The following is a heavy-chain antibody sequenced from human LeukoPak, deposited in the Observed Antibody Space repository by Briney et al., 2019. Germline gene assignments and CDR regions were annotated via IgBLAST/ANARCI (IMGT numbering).Heavy chain of an antibody. Sequence: PGGSLRLSCAASGFTFSSYSMNWVRQAPGKGLEWVANIKEDGSEKYYVDSVKGRFTISRDNAKNSLYLQMNSLRAEDTAVYYCARDSGPGTTSPHYYGMDVWGQGTTVTVSS. V-gene: IGHV3-7*03. CDR1: GFTFSSYS. J-gene: IGHJ6*02. CDR2: IKEDGSEK. CDR3: ARDSGPGTTSPHYYGMDV. D-gene: IGHD1-7*01.